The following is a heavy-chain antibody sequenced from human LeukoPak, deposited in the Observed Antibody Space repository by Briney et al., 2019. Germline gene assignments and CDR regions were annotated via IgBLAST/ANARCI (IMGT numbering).Heavy chain of an antibody. Sequence: PSETLSLTCTVSGGSISSYYWSWIRQPPGKGLEWIGYIYYSGSTNYNPSLKSRVTISVDTSKNQFSLKLSSVTAADTAVYYCARVDTAMFPFYYFDYWGQGTLVTVSS. CDR2: IYYSGST. J-gene: IGHJ4*02. V-gene: IGHV4-59*01. CDR3: ARVDTAMFPFYYFDY. CDR1: GGSISSYY. D-gene: IGHD5-18*01.